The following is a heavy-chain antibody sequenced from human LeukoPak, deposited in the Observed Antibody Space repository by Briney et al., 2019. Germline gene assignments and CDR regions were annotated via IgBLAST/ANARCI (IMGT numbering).Heavy chain of an antibody. CDR3: AKFLPTHIVVANYYFDY. CDR2: ISGSGGST. D-gene: IGHD2-21*01. CDR1: GFTFSGYA. V-gene: IGHV3-23*01. Sequence: GGSLRLSCAASGFTFSGYAMSWVRQAPGKGLEWISAISGSGGSTYYADSVEGRFTISRDNSKNTLYLQMNSLRAEDTAVYYCAKFLPTHIVVANYYFDYWGQGTLVTVSS. J-gene: IGHJ4*02.